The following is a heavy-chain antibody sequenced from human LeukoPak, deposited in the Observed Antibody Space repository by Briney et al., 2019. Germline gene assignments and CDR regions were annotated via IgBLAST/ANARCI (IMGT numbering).Heavy chain of an antibody. CDR2: IRYDGSNK. CDR3: ASSWGSAIDF. CDR1: GFTFSSYG. J-gene: IGHJ4*02. Sequence: GGSLRLSCAASGFTFSSYGMHWVRQAPGKGLEWVAFIRYDGSNKYFADSVKGRFTISRDNSKNTLYLQMNSLRAEDTAVYYCASSWGSAIDFWGQGTLVTVSS. V-gene: IGHV3-30*02. D-gene: IGHD3-16*01.